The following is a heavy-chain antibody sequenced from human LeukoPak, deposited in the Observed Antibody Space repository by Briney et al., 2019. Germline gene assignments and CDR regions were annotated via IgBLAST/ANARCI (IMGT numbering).Heavy chain of an antibody. Sequence: APVKVSCKASGYTFTGYYIHWVRQAPGQGLEWMGRINPNSGDTNSAQKFQGRVTMTRDTSISTAYMELSSLRSDDTAVYYCARDGAAATKRGHFDYWGQGTLVTVSS. CDR1: GYTFTGYY. D-gene: IGHD1-26*01. CDR2: INPNSGDT. J-gene: IGHJ4*02. V-gene: IGHV1-2*06. CDR3: ARDGAAATKRGHFDY.